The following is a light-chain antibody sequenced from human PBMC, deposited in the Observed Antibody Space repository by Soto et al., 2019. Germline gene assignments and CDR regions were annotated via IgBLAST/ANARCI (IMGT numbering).Light chain of an antibody. Sequence: DIQMTQSPSSLSASVGDRVTITCQASQDISNYLNWYQQKPGKAPKLLIYDASNLETGVPSRFSGSGSGTDFTFTINSLQPEDIATYYCHQYDNLPYTFGQGTKLEIK. CDR2: DAS. CDR3: HQYDNLPYT. CDR1: QDISNY. J-gene: IGKJ2*01. V-gene: IGKV1-33*01.